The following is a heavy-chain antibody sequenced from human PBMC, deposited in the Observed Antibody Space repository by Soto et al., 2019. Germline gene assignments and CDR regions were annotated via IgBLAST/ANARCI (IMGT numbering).Heavy chain of an antibody. D-gene: IGHD4-17*01. CDR2: IYYSGST. Sequence: TSETLSLTCTVSGGSVSSGSYYWSWIRQPPGKGLEWIGYIYYSGSTNYNPSLKSRVTISVDTSKNQFSLKLSSVTAADTAVYYCARDEYGIYNWFDPWGQGTLVTVSS. J-gene: IGHJ5*02. V-gene: IGHV4-61*01. CDR1: GGSVSSGSYY. CDR3: ARDEYGIYNWFDP.